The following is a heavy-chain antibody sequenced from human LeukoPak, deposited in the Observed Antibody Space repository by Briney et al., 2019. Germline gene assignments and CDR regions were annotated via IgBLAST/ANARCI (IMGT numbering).Heavy chain of an antibody. CDR1: GFTFSIYS. V-gene: IGHV3-48*04. CDR3: ARAAVAYYNVMDV. J-gene: IGHJ6*02. Sequence: GGSLRLSCAASGFTFSIYSMNWVRQAPGKGLEWVSYISSSGATKYYADSVKGRFTISRDNAKNSLDLQMNSLRAEDTAVYYCARAAVAYYNVMDVWGQGTTVTVSS. CDR2: ISSSGATK.